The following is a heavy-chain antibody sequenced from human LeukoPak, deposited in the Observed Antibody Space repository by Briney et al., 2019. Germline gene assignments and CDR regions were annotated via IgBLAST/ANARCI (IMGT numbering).Heavy chain of an antibody. V-gene: IGHV4-59*08. CDR2: IYYSGNT. CDR1: GDSISSYY. CDR3: ARHDGSAYNLDY. D-gene: IGHD3-22*01. J-gene: IGHJ4*02. Sequence: SSETLSLTCTVSGDSISSYYWSWIRQPPGKGLEWIGYIYYSGNTNYNPSLKSRVTISVDTSKNQFYSVTAADTAVYYCARHDGSAYNLDYWCQRTRVTVSS.